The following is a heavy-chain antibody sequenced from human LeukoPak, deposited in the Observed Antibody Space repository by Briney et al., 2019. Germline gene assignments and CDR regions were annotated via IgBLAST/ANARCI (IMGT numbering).Heavy chain of an antibody. Sequence: GGSLRLSCAASGFTFSSYAMSWVRQAPGKGLEWVSAISGSGGSTYYADSVKGRFTISRNNSKNTLYLQMNSLRAEDTAVYYCAKDLSAYNWNDVGWFDPWGQGTLVTVSS. V-gene: IGHV3-23*01. CDR2: ISGSGGST. CDR3: AKDLSAYNWNDVGWFDP. CDR1: GFTFSSYA. J-gene: IGHJ5*02. D-gene: IGHD1-1*01.